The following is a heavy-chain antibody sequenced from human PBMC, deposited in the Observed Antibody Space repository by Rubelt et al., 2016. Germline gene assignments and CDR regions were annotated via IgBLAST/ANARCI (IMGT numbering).Heavy chain of an antibody. CDR2: LYSSGSR. CDR3: ARGGSFEAFDI. J-gene: IGHJ3*02. Sequence: QVQLQESGPGLVKPSETLSLTCTVSSGSITSGSYYWVWIRQPPGKGLEWGGRLYSSGSRYYNPSLRSRVTISRDMSKNQFSLRLKSVTAVDTAVYHGARGGSFEAFDIWGQGTILTVST. V-gene: IGHV4-39*07. CDR1: SGSITSGSYY. D-gene: IGHD6-13*01.